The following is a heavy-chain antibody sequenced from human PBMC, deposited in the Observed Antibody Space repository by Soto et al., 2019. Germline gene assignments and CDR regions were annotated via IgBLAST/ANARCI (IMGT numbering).Heavy chain of an antibody. D-gene: IGHD2-2*01. CDR2: IIPIPGTA. J-gene: IGHJ6*02. V-gene: IGHV1-69*01. CDR3: ARSQGSSTSLEIYYYYYSGMDV. CDR1: GGTFGSYA. Sequence: QVQLVQSGAEVKKPGSSVKVSCKASGGTFGSYAISWVRQAPGQGLEWMGGIIPIPGTANYAQKFQGRVTTAADESTSTAYMELSSLRSEDTAVYYCARSQGSSTSLEIYYYYYSGMDVWGQGTTVTVSS.